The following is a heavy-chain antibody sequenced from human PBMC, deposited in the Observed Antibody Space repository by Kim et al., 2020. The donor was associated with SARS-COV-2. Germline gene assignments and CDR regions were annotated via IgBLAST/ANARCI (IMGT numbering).Heavy chain of an antibody. CDR2: IGTAGHT. J-gene: IGHJ5*02. Sequence: GGSLRLSCAASGFTFISYDMHWVRQATGKGLEWVSAIGTAGHTYYPGPAKGRFTISRENAKNSLYLQMNSLRAGDTAVYYCARGRWYYDSWSGYYGGEYWFDPWGQGTLVTVSS. CDR1: GFTFISYD. CDR3: ARGRWYYDSWSGYYGGEYWFDP. D-gene: IGHD3-3*01. V-gene: IGHV3-13*01.